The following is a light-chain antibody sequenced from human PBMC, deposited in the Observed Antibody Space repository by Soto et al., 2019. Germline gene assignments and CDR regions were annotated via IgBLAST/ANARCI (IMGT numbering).Light chain of an antibody. CDR2: DVN. CDR1: SSDVGHYNY. J-gene: IGLJ1*01. V-gene: IGLV2-14*01. CDR3: CSYTPSHTRV. Sequence: QSALTQPASVSGSPGQSITISCTGTSSDVGHYNYVSWYQQHPGNAPKLVIYDVNLRPSGVPERFSGSKSGTTASLTISGLQAEDEADFHCCSYTPSHTRVFGTGTKLTVL.